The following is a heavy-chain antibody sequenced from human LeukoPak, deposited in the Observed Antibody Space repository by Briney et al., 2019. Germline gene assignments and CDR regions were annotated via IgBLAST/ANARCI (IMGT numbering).Heavy chain of an antibody. J-gene: IGHJ5*02. CDR3: ARDSGTTGEVKFDP. CDR1: GGSISRNNW. CDR2: IYHSGST. V-gene: IGHV4-4*02. D-gene: IGHD3-10*01. Sequence: SETLSLTCAVSGGSISRNNWWTWFRQPPGKGLEWIGEIYHSGSTNYSPSLKSRVTMSVDKSKNQFSLKLSSVTAADTAVYYCARDSGTTGEVKFDPWGQGTLVTVSS.